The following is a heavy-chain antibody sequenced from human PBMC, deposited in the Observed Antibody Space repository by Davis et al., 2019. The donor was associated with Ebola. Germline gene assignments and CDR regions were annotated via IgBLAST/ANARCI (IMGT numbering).Heavy chain of an antibody. D-gene: IGHD3-3*01. CDR2: ISGSGDST. J-gene: IGHJ5*02. CDR3: ANEPFGVVTSRWFDP. V-gene: IGHV3-23*01. CDR1: GFTFSSYA. Sequence: PGGSLRLSCAASGFTFSSYAMSWVRQAPGKGLEWVSAISGSGDSTYYADSVKGRFTISRDNSKNTLYLQMNSLRAEDTAVYYCANEPFGVVTSRWFDPWGQGTLVTVSS.